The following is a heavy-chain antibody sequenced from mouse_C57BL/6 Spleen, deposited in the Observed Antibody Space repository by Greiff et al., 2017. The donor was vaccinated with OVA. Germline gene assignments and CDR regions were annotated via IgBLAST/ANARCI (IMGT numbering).Heavy chain of an antibody. V-gene: IGHV2-9*01. D-gene: IGHD2-1*01. Sequence: VKVVESGPGLVAPSQSLSITCTVSGFSLTSYGVDWVRQPPGKGLEWLGVIWGGGSTNYNSALMSRLSISKDNSKGQVFLKMNSLQTDDTAMYYCAKRWGNSFAYWGQGTLVTVSA. CDR3: AKRWGNSFAY. J-gene: IGHJ3*01. CDR2: IWGGGST. CDR1: GFSLTSYG.